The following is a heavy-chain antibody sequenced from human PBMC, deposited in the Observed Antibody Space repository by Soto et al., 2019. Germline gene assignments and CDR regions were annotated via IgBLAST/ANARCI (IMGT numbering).Heavy chain of an antibody. CDR1: GFTFSNFV. J-gene: IGHJ6*02. CDR2: ITATGGDT. V-gene: IGHV3-23*01. Sequence: PGGSLRLSCAASGFTFSNFVMRWVRQTPEKGLEWVSTITATGGDTYYTDSVKGRFTISRDNSKNTLYLQMSSLRAEDTALYYCTKASSDRHHMDVWGQGTTVTVSS. CDR3: TKASSDRHHMDV.